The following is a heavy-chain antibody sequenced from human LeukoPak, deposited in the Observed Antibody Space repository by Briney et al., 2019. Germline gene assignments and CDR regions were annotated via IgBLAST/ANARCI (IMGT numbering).Heavy chain of an antibody. CDR3: ASVDPLNSSYFHY. CDR1: GGSISSYY. CDR2: FYYSGST. Sequence: SETLSLTCTVSGGSISSYYWGWLRQPPGKGLEWLGYFYYSGSTNYNPSLKSRVTISADTSKNQFSLKLSSVSAADRAMYYCASVDPLNSSYFHYWGEGTLVTVSS. V-gene: IGHV4-59*01. D-gene: IGHD5-18*01. J-gene: IGHJ4*02.